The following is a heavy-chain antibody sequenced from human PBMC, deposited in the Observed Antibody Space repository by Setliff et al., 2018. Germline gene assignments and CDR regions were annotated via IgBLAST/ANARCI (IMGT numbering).Heavy chain of an antibody. CDR3: FGAGTCSY. CDR2: IKPDGSEK. V-gene: IGHV3-7*01. CDR1: GGSFSGYY. D-gene: IGHD3-10*01. J-gene: IGHJ4*02. Sequence: ETLSLTCAVYGGSFSGYYWSWIRQPPGKGLEWVASIKPDGSEKYYVDSVKGRFTISRDNAKNSLSLQMNSLRTEDTAVYYCFGAGTCSYWGQGTLVTVSS.